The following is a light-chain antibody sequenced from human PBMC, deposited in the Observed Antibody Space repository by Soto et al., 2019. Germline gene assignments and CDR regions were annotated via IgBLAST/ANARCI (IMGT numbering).Light chain of an antibody. CDR3: QSADSSGNYPYV. CDR2: KDS. CDR1: ALPKQY. J-gene: IGLJ1*01. V-gene: IGLV3-25*03. Sequence: SYELTQPPSVSVSPGQTARITCSGDALPKQYAYWYQQKPGQAPVLVIYKDSERPSGIPERFSGSSSGTTVTLTISGVQAEDEADYYCQSADSSGNYPYVFGTGTKVTVL.